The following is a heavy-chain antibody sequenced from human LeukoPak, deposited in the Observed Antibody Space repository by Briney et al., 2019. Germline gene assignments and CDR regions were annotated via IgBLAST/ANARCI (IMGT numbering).Heavy chain of an antibody. J-gene: IGHJ3*01. CDR3: ARLNGGANLLGDALDV. Sequence: GESLKISCKGSGYTFIIYWIAWVRKIPGKGLEWMGMIYPGDSNTRYSPSFQGQVTISADKSATTAYLQWSSLKASDTAMYFCARLNGGANLLGDALDVWGQGTMVTASS. CDR1: GYTFIIYW. V-gene: IGHV5-51*01. CDR2: IYPGDSNT. D-gene: IGHD4/OR15-4a*01.